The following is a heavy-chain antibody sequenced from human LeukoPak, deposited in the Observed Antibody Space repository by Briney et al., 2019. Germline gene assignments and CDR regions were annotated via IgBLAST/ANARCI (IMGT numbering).Heavy chain of an antibody. D-gene: IGHD2-15*01. Sequence: GGSLRLSCAASGFTFSSYWMSWVRQAPGKGLEWVSSISSSSSYIYYADSVKGRFTISRDNAKNSLYLQMNSLRAEDTAVYYCARCGGSSRPYYMDVWGKGTTVTVSS. CDR1: GFTFSSYW. J-gene: IGHJ6*03. V-gene: IGHV3-21*01. CDR2: ISSSSSYI. CDR3: ARCGGSSRPYYMDV.